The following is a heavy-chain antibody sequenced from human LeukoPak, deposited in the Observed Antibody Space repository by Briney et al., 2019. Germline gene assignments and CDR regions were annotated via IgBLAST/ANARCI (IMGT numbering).Heavy chain of an antibody. D-gene: IGHD3-10*01. V-gene: IGHV3-7*01. J-gene: IGHJ6*02. CDR2: IRHDGSEK. CDR3: ARELLWFGGGGVDV. Sequence: GGSLRLSCATSGFTLSTYWMTWVRQAPGKGPEWVANIRHDGSEKNYVDSVKGRFTISRDNAKNSLYLQMNSLRAEDTAIYYCARELLWFGGGGVDVWGQGTTVTVSS. CDR1: GFTLSTYW.